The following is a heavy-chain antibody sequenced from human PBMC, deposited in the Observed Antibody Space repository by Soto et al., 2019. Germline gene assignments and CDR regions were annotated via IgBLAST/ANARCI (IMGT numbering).Heavy chain of an antibody. Sequence: GSLRLSCAASGFTFSSYARSWVRQAPGKGLEWVSAISGSGGSTYYADSVKGRFTISRDNSKNTLFLQMNSLRAEDTAVYYCAKDRTYYYDSSGYYYFDYWGQGTQVTVSS. D-gene: IGHD3-22*01. CDR1: GFTFSSYA. CDR2: ISGSGGST. J-gene: IGHJ4*02. CDR3: AKDRTYYYDSSGYYYFDY. V-gene: IGHV3-23*01.